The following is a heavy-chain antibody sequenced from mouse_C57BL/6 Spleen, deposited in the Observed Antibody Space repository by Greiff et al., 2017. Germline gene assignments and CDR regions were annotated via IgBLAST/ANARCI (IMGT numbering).Heavy chain of an antibody. V-gene: IGHV1-64*01. J-gene: IGHJ4*01. CDR3: ARGQFITTVVGAMDY. Sequence: QVQLQQPGAELVKPGASVKLSCKASGYTFTSYWMHWVKQRPGQGLEWIGMIHPNSGSTNYNEKFKSKATLTVDKSSSTAYMQLSSLTSEDSAVYYCARGQFITTVVGAMDYWGQGTSVTVSS. CDR1: GYTFTSYW. D-gene: IGHD1-1*01. CDR2: IHPNSGST.